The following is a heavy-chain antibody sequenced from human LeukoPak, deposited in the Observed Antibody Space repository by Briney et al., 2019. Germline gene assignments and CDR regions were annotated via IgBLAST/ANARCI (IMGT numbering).Heavy chain of an antibody. J-gene: IGHJ5*02. CDR1: GGSISSYY. V-gene: IGHV4-4*07. Sequence: SETLSLTCTVSGGSISSYYWSWIRQPAGKGLEWIGRIYSGGSTNYNPSLKSRVTMSVDTSKNQFSLKLSSVTAADTAVYYCARDPYCSGGSCYLNWFDPWGQGTLVTVSS. CDR3: ARDPYCSGGSCYLNWFDP. CDR2: IYSGGST. D-gene: IGHD2-15*01.